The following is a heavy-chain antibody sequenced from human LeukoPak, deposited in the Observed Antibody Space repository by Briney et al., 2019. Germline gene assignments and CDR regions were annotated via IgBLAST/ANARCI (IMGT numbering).Heavy chain of an antibody. CDR3: AKGRRTGGKTEFDY. V-gene: IGHV3-23*01. Sequence: GGSLTLSYAASGFTLSSYAMSWVRQAPGKGLEWVSAISGSGGSTYYADSVKGRFTISRDNSKNTLYLQMNSLRAEDTAVYYCAKGRRTGGKTEFDYWGQGTLVTVSS. CDR1: GFTLSSYA. J-gene: IGHJ4*02. D-gene: IGHD1-1*01. CDR2: ISGSGGST.